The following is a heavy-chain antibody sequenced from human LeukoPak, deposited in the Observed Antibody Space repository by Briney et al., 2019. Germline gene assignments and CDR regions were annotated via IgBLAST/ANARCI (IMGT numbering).Heavy chain of an antibody. V-gene: IGHV1-8*01. CDR3: ARATTYWNIVVVPAAHVGMDV. CDR1: GYTFTSYD. CDR2: MNPNSGNT. D-gene: IGHD2-2*01. J-gene: IGHJ6*02. Sequence: GASVKVSCKASGYTFTSYDINWVRQATGQGLEWMGWMNPNSGNTGYAQKFQGRVTMTRNTSISTAYMELSSLRSEDTAVYYCARATTYWNIVVVPAAHVGMDVWGQGTTVTVSS.